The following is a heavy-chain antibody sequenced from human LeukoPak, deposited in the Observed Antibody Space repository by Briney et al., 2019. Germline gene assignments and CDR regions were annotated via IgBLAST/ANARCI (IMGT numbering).Heavy chain of an antibody. D-gene: IGHD3-3*01. CDR2: IYYSVST. CDR3: ARGVPEYYDFWSGYFYYFDY. J-gene: IGHJ4*02. Sequence: SETLSLTCTVSGGSISSYYWSWIRQPPGKGLEWIGYIYYSVSTNYNPSLKSRVTISVDTSKNQFSLKLTSVTAADTAVYYCARGVPEYYDFWSGYFYYFDYWGQGTLVTVSS. CDR1: GGSISSYY. V-gene: IGHV4-59*01.